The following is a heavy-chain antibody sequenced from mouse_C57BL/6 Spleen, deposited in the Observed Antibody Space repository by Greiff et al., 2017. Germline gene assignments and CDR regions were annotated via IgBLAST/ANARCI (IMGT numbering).Heavy chain of an antibody. Sequence: QVQLQQSGAELVKPGASVKISCKASGYAFSSYWMNWVKQRPGKGLEWIGQIYPGDGDTNYNGKFKGKATLTADKSSSTAYMQLSSLTSEDSAVYCCARGGTTVVARHWYFDVWGTGTTVTVSS. V-gene: IGHV1-80*01. CDR1: GYAFSSYW. CDR3: ARGGTTVVARHWYFDV. CDR2: IYPGDGDT. D-gene: IGHD1-1*01. J-gene: IGHJ1*03.